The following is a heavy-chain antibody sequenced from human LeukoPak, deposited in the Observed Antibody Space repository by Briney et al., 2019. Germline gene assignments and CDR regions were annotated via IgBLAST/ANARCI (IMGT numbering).Heavy chain of an antibody. Sequence: SETLSLTCAVYGGSFSGYYWSWIRQPPGRGLEWIGEINHSGSTNYNPSLKSRVTISVDTSKNQFSLKLSSVTAADTAVYYCARGYIVVVVAATDSFYDYWGQGTLVTVSS. V-gene: IGHV4-34*01. J-gene: IGHJ4*02. CDR1: GGSFSGYY. D-gene: IGHD2-15*01. CDR3: ARGYIVVVVAATDSFYDY. CDR2: INHSGST.